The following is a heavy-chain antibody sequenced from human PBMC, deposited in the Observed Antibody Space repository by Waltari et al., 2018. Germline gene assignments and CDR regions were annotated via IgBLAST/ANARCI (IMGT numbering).Heavy chain of an antibody. Sequence: QVQLQQWGAGLLEPSETLSLTCACYGGSFSGYYWSRIRQPPGKGLEWIGEINHSGSTNYNPSLKSRVTISVDTSKNQFSLKLSSVTAADTAVYYCARNPMLAAAGTGVRTSSFDYWGQGTLVTVSS. CDR2: INHSGST. CDR1: GGSFSGYY. D-gene: IGHD6-13*01. J-gene: IGHJ4*02. CDR3: ARNPMLAAAGTGVRTSSFDY. V-gene: IGHV4-34*01.